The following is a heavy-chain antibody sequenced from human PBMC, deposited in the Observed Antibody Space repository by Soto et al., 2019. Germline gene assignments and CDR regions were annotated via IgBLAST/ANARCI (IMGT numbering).Heavy chain of an antibody. V-gene: IGHV3-23*01. J-gene: IGHJ5*02. CDR2: ISGSGGST. CDR1: GFTFSSDS. CDR3: AKVMVKNWFDP. D-gene: IGHD5-18*01. Sequence: GGSLRLSCAASGFTFSSDSLSWVRQAPGKGLEWVSGISGSGGSTYYAASVKGRFTISGDNSKNTLYLQMNSLRADGTAVYYCAKVMVKNWFDPWGQGTLVTVSS.